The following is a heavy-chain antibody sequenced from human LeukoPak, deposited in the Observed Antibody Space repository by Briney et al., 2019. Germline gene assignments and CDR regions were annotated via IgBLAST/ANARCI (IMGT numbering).Heavy chain of an antibody. J-gene: IGHJ4*02. CDR1: GFTFSSYA. Sequence: GGSLRLSCAASGFTFSSYAMSWVRQAPGKGLEWVSAISGSGGSTYYADSVKGRFTISRDNSKNTLYLQMNSLRAEDTAVYYCAKDSRVYCSSTSCTPSDYWGQGTLVTVSS. V-gene: IGHV3-23*01. D-gene: IGHD2-2*01. CDR3: AKDSRVYCSSTSCTPSDY. CDR2: ISGSGGST.